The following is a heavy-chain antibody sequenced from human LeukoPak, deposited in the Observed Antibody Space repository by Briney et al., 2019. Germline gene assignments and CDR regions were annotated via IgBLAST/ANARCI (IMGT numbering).Heavy chain of an antibody. CDR2: MWYDGSHA. J-gene: IGHJ6*03. V-gene: IGHV3-33*01. Sequence: PGRSLRLSCSASGFTFSTYGMNWVRQAPGKGLEWVAVMWYDGSHANYADAVKGRFTISRDNSKNTLYLQMNSPRAEDTAVYYCARDRGYSSRWNFGKDYYMDVWGKGTTVTVSS. D-gene: IGHD6-13*01. CDR3: ARDRGYSSRWNFGKDYYMDV. CDR1: GFTFSTYG.